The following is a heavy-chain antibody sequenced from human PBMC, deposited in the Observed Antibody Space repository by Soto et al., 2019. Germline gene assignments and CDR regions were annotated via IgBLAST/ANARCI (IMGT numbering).Heavy chain of an antibody. V-gene: IGHV1-18*01. CDR3: AREHSYYYDGASYYRWQY. J-gene: IGHJ4*02. Sequence: QVQLVQSGGEVKKPGASVKVSCKASGFTFTSYGITWVRQAPGQGLEWMGWISAYNDNTNYAQKFQDRVTMTTDTTTGTAYMELRSLRSDDTGFQYSAREHSYYYDGASYYRWQYWGQGTQVNVSS. CDR1: GFTFTSYG. D-gene: IGHD3-10*01. CDR2: ISAYNDNT.